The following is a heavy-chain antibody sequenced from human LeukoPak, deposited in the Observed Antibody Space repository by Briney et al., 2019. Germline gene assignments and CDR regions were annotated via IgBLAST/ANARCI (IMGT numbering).Heavy chain of an antibody. D-gene: IGHD5-18*01. CDR1: GFTFSTHG. CDR3: ARAMRGYSYGISGY. Sequence: GGSLRLSCAGSGFTFSTHGMSWVRQTPGKGLEWISYISSSSSAIYHADSVKGRFTISRDNAKNSLYLQMNSLRAEDTAVYYCARAMRGYSYGISGYWGQGTLVTVSS. J-gene: IGHJ4*02. CDR2: ISSSSSAI. V-gene: IGHV3-48*04.